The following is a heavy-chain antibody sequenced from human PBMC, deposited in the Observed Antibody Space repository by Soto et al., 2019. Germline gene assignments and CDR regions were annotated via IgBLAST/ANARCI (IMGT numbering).Heavy chain of an antibody. CDR2: ISGGGGT. J-gene: IGHJ4*02. V-gene: IGHV3-74*02. D-gene: IGHD6-19*01. CDR1: GFDFSTYW. CDR3: IRASGVAGTGEYF. Sequence: EVQLVESGGGLVQPGGSLRLSCAASGFDFSTYWMHWVRQAPGKGLVWVSRISGGGGTTYADSVEGRFTSSRDNANNIVYLQMNSLTEEDAAMYYCIRASGVAGTGEYFWGQGTLVTVSS.